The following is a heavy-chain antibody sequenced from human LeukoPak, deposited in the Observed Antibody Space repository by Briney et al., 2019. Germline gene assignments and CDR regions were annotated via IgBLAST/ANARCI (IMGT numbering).Heavy chain of an antibody. CDR3: ARGGYCTGTNCRNWFDS. CDR1: GYTFTSHG. J-gene: IGHJ5*01. Sequence: ASVKVSCKASGYTFTSHGINWVRQAPGQGLEGMGWINPSNGYTNDAQKLQGRLTITTDTSTSTANMELRSLRSDDTAVYYCARGGYCTGTNCRNWFDSWGQGTLVTVSS. V-gene: IGHV1-18*01. CDR2: INPSNGYT. D-gene: IGHD2-2*01.